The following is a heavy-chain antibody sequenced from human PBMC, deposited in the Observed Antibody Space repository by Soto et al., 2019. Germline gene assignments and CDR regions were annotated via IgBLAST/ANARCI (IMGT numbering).Heavy chain of an antibody. V-gene: IGHV4-4*07. CDR1: GASMTNYH. CDR3: ASAYWHHTWGSIPAAFDP. CDR2: VSGTGSP. J-gene: IGHJ5*02. Sequence: QVQLQESGPGWVKPSETLSVTCTVSGASMTNYHWNWVRQSAGWGLENIGRVSGTGSPYYNPSLESRVTVYLDWSGTQFYIRLSSVSAADTAVYWCASAYWHHTWGSIPAAFDPWGQGTLVIVSS. D-gene: IGHD3-16*01.